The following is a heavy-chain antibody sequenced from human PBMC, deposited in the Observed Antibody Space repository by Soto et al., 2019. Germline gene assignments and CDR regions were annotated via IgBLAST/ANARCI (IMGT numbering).Heavy chain of an antibody. CDR3: ARDYYRFNSGYGFSMDV. V-gene: IGHV3-30-3*01. D-gene: IGHD5-12*01. Sequence: QVQLVESGGGVVQPGRSLRLSCAASGFTFSSYAMHWVRQAPGKGLEWVAVISYDGSNKYYADSVKGRFTISRDNSKNTLYLQINSVRTEDTAVYYCARDYYRFNSGYGFSMDVWGQGTTVTVSS. CDR2: ISYDGSNK. CDR1: GFTFSSYA. J-gene: IGHJ6*02.